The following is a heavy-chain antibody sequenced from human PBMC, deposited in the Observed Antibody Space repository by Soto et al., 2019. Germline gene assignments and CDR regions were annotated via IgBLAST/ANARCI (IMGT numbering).Heavy chain of an antibody. V-gene: IGHV3-66*01. CDR2: IYSGGST. D-gene: IGHD6-13*01. Sequence: EVQLVESGGGLVQPGGSLRLSCAASGFTVSSNYMSWVRQAPGKGLEWVSVIYSGGSTYYADSVKGRFTISRDNSKNTLYLQMTSLRAEDTAVYYCARDQQLGYYFDYWGQGTLVTVSS. CDR1: GFTVSSNY. J-gene: IGHJ4*02. CDR3: ARDQQLGYYFDY.